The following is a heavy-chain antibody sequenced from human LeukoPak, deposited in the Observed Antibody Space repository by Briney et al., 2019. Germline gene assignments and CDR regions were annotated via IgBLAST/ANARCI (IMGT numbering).Heavy chain of an antibody. J-gene: IGHJ5*02. CDR2: INHSGST. D-gene: IGHD2-2*01. CDR1: GGSFSGYY. V-gene: IGHV4-34*01. CDR3: AREGVVPAAPFFDP. Sequence: SETLSLTCAVYGGSFSGYYWSWIRQPPGKGLEWIGEINHSGSTNYNPSLKSRVTISVDTSKNQFSLKLSSVTAADTAVYYCAREGVVPAAPFFDPWGQGTLVTVSS.